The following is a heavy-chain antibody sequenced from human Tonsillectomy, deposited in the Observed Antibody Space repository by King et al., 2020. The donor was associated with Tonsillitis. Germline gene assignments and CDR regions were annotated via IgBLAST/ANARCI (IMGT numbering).Heavy chain of an antibody. CDR1: GYDFPNYW. CDR2: MYPGDSDT. CDR3: ARGSKGKGHYYFYGMDV. J-gene: IGHJ6*02. D-gene: IGHD3-10*01. V-gene: IGHV5-51*01. Sequence: VQLVQSGAEVKKPGESLRISCKGSGYDFPNYWIAWVRQMPGKGLEWMGTMYPGDSDTRYNPSFQGQVNMSADKSISTAYLQWGSLKASDTAIFYCARGSKGKGHYYFYGMDVWGQGTTVTVSS.